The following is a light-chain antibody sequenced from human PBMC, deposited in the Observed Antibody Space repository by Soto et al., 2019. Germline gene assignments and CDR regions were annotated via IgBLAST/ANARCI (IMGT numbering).Light chain of an antibody. Sequence: QSALTQPASVSGSPGQSITISCTGTSSDVGGYNYVSWYQQHPGKAPKLMIYEVSNRPSEVSNRFSGSKSGNTASLTISGLQAEDEGNYYCSSYTSGSTLVVFGGGTKGTFL. V-gene: IGLV2-14*01. CDR3: SSYTSGSTLVV. CDR2: EVS. CDR1: SSDVGGYNY. J-gene: IGLJ2*01.